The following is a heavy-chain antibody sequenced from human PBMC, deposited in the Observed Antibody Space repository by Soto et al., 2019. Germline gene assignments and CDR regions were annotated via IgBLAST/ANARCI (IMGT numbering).Heavy chain of an antibody. V-gene: IGHV1-2*04. Sequence: QVQLVQSGAEVKKPGASVKVSCKASGYTFTGYYMHWVRQAPGQGLEWMGWINPNSGGTNYGQKFQGWVTMTSDTSISTPYMELSRLRSDDTAVYYCARSGELLHYYYYYGMDVWGQGTTVTVSS. CDR2: INPNSGGT. J-gene: IGHJ6*02. CDR1: GYTFTGYY. CDR3: ARSGELLHYYYYYGMDV. D-gene: IGHD3-10*01.